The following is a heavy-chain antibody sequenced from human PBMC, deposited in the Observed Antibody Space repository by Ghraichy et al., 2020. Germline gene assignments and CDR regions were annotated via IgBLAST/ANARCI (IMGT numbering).Heavy chain of an antibody. CDR1: GGSFSSYS. Sequence: SETLSLTCIVSGGSFSSYSWTWIRQSPGKGLEWIGNIAYSGTTHYNAALKNRVTISVDRPKNQFSLRVTPVTAADTAVYFCARLGDYKDYYYYYYMDVWGKGTTVAVS. CDR3: ARLGDYKDYYYYYYMDV. J-gene: IGHJ6*03. CDR2: IAYSGTT. D-gene: IGHD4-17*01. V-gene: IGHV4-59*08.